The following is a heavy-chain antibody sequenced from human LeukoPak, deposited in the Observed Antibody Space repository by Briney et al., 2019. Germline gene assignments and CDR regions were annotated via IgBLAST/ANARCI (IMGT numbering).Heavy chain of an antibody. J-gene: IGHJ5*02. Sequence: GGSLRLSCAASGFTFSNYWMSWVRQAPGKGLEWVANIKQDGSEKYYVDSVEGRFAISRDNAQNPLYLQMNSLRVEDTAMYYCARWQPGFDPWGQGTLVTVSS. CDR1: GFTFSNYW. D-gene: IGHD6-13*01. CDR3: ARWQPGFDP. CDR2: IKQDGSEK. V-gene: IGHV3-7*01.